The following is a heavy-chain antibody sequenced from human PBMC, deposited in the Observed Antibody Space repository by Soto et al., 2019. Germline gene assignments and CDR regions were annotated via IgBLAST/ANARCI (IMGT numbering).Heavy chain of an antibody. V-gene: IGHV3-73*02. CDR3: TRPTNEIRFYSYNDIDV. Sequence: EVQLVESGGGMVQPGGSLKLSCAASGLTFSDSAIHWVRQASGKGLEWVGRIRSKTNNYATTYAASVKDRFTISRDDSKNTEYLQMNSLKTEDTAVYYCTRPTNEIRFYSYNDIDVWGQGTTVTVSS. J-gene: IGHJ6*02. CDR1: GLTFSDSA. CDR2: IRSKTNNYAT.